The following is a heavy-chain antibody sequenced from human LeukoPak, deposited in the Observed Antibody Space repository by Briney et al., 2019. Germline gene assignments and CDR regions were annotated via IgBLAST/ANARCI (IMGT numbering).Heavy chain of an antibody. Sequence: PGVSLRLSCAASGFTFSNYWMHWVRQAPGKGLVWVSRINSDGSSTTSADSVKGRFTISRDNAKSTLYLQMNSLRAEDTAVYYCAKGGATVIDYWGQGTLVTVSS. CDR1: GFTFSNYW. CDR3: AKGGATVIDY. CDR2: INSDGSST. V-gene: IGHV3-74*01. J-gene: IGHJ4*02. D-gene: IGHD4-17*01.